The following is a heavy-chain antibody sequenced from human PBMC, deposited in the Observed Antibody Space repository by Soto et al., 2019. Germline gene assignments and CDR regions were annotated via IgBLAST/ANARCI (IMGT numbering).Heavy chain of an antibody. D-gene: IGHD5-12*01. Sequence: ASVKVSCKASGYTFTRSGISWVRQAPGQGLEWMGWISTYNGDTNYAQTFQGRVTMTTDTSTSTVHIEVRSLRSDDTAVYCCAREGVAPYYYYGMDVWGQGTPVT. CDR1: GYTFTRSG. J-gene: IGHJ6*02. CDR3: AREGVAPYYYYGMDV. V-gene: IGHV1-18*01. CDR2: ISTYNGDT.